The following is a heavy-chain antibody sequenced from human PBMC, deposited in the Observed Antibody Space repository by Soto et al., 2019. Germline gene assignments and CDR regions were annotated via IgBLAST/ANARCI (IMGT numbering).Heavy chain of an antibody. V-gene: IGHV3-48*01. CDR1: GFTFGSYS. Sequence: QPGGSLRLSCAASGFTFGSYSMNWVRQAPGKGLEWVSYISPSSGNIHYADSVKGRFTISRDNAKNSLYLQMDSLRGEDTAVYYCPRAAYNSGTAYWGQGTLVIVS. CDR3: PRAAYNSGTAY. J-gene: IGHJ4*02. D-gene: IGHD5-12*01. CDR2: ISPSSGNI.